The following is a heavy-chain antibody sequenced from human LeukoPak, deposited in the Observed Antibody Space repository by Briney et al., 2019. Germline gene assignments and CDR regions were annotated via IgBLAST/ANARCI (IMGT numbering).Heavy chain of an antibody. D-gene: IGHD1-1*01. CDR3: ARGPVQLERTPLDY. CDR1: GGTFSSYA. V-gene: IGHV1-69*13. CDR2: IIPIFGTA. J-gene: IGHJ4*02. Sequence: GASVKVSCKASGGTFSSYAISWVRQAPGQGLEWMGGIIPIFGTANYAQKFQGRVTITADESTSTAYMELSSLRSEDTAVYYCARGPVQLERTPLDYWGQGTLVTVSS.